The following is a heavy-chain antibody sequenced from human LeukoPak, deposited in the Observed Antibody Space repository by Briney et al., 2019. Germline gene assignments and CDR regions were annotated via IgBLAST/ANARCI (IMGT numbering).Heavy chain of an antibody. Sequence: GGSLRLSCSASGFPFSSYAMHWVRQAPGKGLEYVSDISDSGGSTYYADSVKGGFTISRDNSKNTLYLQMSSLRAEDTAVYFCVRGYSFGPYGMDVWGQGTTVTVSS. CDR1: GFPFSSYA. D-gene: IGHD2-15*01. J-gene: IGHJ6*02. V-gene: IGHV3-64D*09. CDR3: VRGYSFGPYGMDV. CDR2: ISDSGGST.